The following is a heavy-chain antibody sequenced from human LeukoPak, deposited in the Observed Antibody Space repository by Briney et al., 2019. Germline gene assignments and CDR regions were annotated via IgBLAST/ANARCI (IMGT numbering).Heavy chain of an antibody. CDR2: IKPDGSEK. CDR1: GFSFSGNW. D-gene: IGHD5-12*01. CDR3: ARSAIVATIDN. Sequence: PGGSLRLSCAASGFSFSGNWMTWVRQAPGKGLEWVATIKPDGSEKYYADSVKGRFTISRDNAKNSLYLQMNSLRAEDTAVYYCARSAIVATIDNWGQGTLVTVSS. V-gene: IGHV3-7*02. J-gene: IGHJ4*02.